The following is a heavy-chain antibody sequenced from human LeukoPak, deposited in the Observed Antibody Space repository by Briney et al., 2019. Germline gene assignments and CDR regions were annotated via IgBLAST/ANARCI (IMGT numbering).Heavy chain of an antibody. CDR1: GFTFDEYG. Sequence: GGSLRLSCAASGFTFDEYGMHWVRQAPGKGLEWVSGISWNSGGIRYADSVKGRFTISRDNAKNSLYLQMNSLRAEDTALYYCAKAQVVTAIQPDAFDIWGQGTMVTVS. J-gene: IGHJ3*02. D-gene: IGHD2-21*02. CDR2: ISWNSGGI. V-gene: IGHV3-9*01. CDR3: AKAQVVTAIQPDAFDI.